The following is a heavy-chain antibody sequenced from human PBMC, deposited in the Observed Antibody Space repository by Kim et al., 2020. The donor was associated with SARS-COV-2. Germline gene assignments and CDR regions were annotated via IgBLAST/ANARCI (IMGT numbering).Heavy chain of an antibody. CDR2: IYYSGST. V-gene: IGHV4-31*03. CDR3: ARGTASDPPFQYYFDY. J-gene: IGHJ4*02. CDR1: GGSISSGGYY. Sequence: SETLSLTCTVSGGSISSGGYYWSWIRQHPGKGLEWIGYIYYSGSTYYNPSLKSRVTISVDTSKNQFSLKLSSVTAADTAVYYCARGTASDPPFQYYFDYWGQGTLVTVSS. D-gene: IGHD2-21*02.